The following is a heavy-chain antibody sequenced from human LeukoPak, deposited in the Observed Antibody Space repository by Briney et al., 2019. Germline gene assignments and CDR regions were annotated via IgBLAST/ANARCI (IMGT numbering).Heavy chain of an antibody. V-gene: IGHV1-46*01. D-gene: IGHD4-11*01. CDR2: INPSGGST. Sequence: ASVKVSSKASGYTFTSYFMQWVRQAPGQGLDWMGIINPSGGSTSYAQKFQGRVTMTRDTSTSTVYMELSSLRSEDTAVYYCARDSGDYSDYDYWGQGSLVTVSS. J-gene: IGHJ4*02. CDR1: GYTFTSYF. CDR3: ARDSGDYSDYDY.